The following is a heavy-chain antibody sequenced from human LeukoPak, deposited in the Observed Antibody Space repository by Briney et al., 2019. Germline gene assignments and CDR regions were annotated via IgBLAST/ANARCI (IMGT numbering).Heavy chain of an antibody. V-gene: IGHV3-21*01. J-gene: IGHJ3*02. CDR3: AREGWYYDSSGYADAFDI. D-gene: IGHD3-22*01. CDR2: ISSSSYI. CDR1: GFTFSSYS. Sequence: SGGSLRLSCAASGFTFSSYSMHWVRQAPGKGLEWVSSISSSSYIYYADSVKGRFTISRDNAKNSLYLQMNSLRAEDTAVYYCAREGWYYDSSGYADAFDIWGQGTMVTVSS.